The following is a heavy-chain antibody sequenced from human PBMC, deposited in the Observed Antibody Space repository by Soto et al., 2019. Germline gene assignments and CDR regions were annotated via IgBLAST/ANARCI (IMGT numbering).Heavy chain of an antibody. J-gene: IGHJ6*02. CDR3: AREPDGEAYYYYYGMDV. CDR2: IWYDGSNK. CDR1: GFTFSSYG. D-gene: IGHD4-17*01. V-gene: IGHV3-33*01. Sequence: GGSLRLSCAASGFTFSSYGMHWVRQAPGKGLEWVAVIWYDGSNKYYADSVKGRFTISRDNSKNTLYLQMNSLRAEDTAVYYCAREPDGEAYYYYYGMDVWGQGTTVTVSS.